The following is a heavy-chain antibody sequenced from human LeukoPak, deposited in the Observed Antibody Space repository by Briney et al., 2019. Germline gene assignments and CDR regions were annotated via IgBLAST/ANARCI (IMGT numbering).Heavy chain of an antibody. CDR3: ARLSDSDSSGYYWGFEY. D-gene: IGHD3-22*01. J-gene: IGHJ4*02. V-gene: IGHV4-39*01. CDR1: GDSISSSSYC. CDR2: IYNSANT. Sequence: SETLSLTCTVSGDSISSSSYCWDWIRQPPGKGLEWIGNIYNSANTHYNPSLKTRITMSVDTSKNQFSLKLSSVTAADTAVYYCARLSDSDSSGYYWGFEYWGQGTLVTVSS.